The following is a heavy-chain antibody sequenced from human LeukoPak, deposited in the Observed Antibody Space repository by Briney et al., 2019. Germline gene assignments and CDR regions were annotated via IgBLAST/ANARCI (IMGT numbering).Heavy chain of an antibody. J-gene: IGHJ5*02. D-gene: IGHD3/OR15-3a*01. CDR1: GYTFTDFD. CDR2: RTPNTGKI. CDR3: ARASIDYWTGYYRRDWFEP. Sequence: ASVKVSCKASGYTFTDFDIYWVRQAAGQGLEYVGRRTPNTGKIGFAQKFQGRVTITRDTSINTVYMELSSLKSDDTAVYYCARASIDYWTGYYRRDWFEPWGQGTLVTVSS. V-gene: IGHV1-8*03.